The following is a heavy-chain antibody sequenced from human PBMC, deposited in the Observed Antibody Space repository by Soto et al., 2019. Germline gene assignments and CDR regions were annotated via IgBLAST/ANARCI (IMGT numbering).Heavy chain of an antibody. D-gene: IGHD4-17*01. CDR2: IIPIFGTA. Sequence: QVQLVQSGAAVKKTGSSVKVSCKASGGTFSSYAISWVRQAPGQGREGMGGIIPIFGTANYAQTFQGRVTLTADESTSTAYMEMSSLRSEDTAGYYCARGTVYGDYREDFDYWGQGTLVTVSS. CDR3: ARGTVYGDYREDFDY. CDR1: GGTFSSYA. V-gene: IGHV1-69*01. J-gene: IGHJ4*02.